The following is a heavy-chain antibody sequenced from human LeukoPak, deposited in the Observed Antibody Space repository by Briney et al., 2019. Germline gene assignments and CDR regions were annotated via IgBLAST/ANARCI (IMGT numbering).Heavy chain of an antibody. D-gene: IGHD6-13*01. CDR3: ARWDGYSSSPDY. V-gene: IGHV1-2*02. CDR2: INPHSGDT. CDR1: GYSFTGYY. J-gene: IGHJ4*02. Sequence: ASVKVCCKASGYSFTGYYMHWVRQAPGQGLEWMGWINPHSGDTGYAQKFQGRVTMTRDMSITTTYMELTRLRSDDTAFYYCARWDGYSSSPDYWGQGSLVTVSS.